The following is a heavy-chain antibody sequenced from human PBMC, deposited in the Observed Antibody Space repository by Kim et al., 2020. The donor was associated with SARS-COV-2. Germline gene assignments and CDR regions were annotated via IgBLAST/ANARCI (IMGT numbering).Heavy chain of an antibody. V-gene: IGHV1-69*13. CDR3: ATSPPAGVVVPAAIYFDY. CDR1: GGTFSSYA. Sequence: SVKVSCKASGGTFSSYAISWVRQAPGQGLEWMGGIIPIFGTANYAQKFQGRVTITADESTSTAYMELSSLRSEDTAVYYCATSPPAGVVVPAAIYFDYWGQGTLVTVSS. CDR2: IIPIFGTA. D-gene: IGHD2-2*02. J-gene: IGHJ4*02.